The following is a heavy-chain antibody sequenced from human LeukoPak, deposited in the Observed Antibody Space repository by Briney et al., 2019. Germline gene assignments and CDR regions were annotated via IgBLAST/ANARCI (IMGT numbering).Heavy chain of an antibody. J-gene: IGHJ4*02. V-gene: IGHV3-48*03. D-gene: IGHD3-22*01. Sequence: GGSLRLSCAASGFTFSSYEMNRVRQAPGKGLEWVSYISSSGSTIYYADSVKGRFTISRDNAKNSLYLQMNSLRAEDTAVYYCARDHHYDSSGYYFAPFDYWGQGTLVTVSS. CDR1: GFTFSSYE. CDR3: ARDHHYDSSGYYFAPFDY. CDR2: ISSSGSTI.